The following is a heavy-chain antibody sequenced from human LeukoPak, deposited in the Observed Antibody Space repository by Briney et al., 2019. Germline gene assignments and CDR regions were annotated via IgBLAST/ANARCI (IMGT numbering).Heavy chain of an antibody. CDR1: GYTFTAYY. V-gene: IGHV1-46*01. CDR2: IYPRDGST. CDR3: ARDQEGFDY. J-gene: IGHJ4*02. Sequence: ASVKVSCKASGYTFTAYYMHWVRQAPGQGLEWMGMIYPRDGSTSYAQNFQGRVTVTRDTSTTTVHMELRGLRSEDTAVYYCARDQEGFDYWGQGTVVTVSS.